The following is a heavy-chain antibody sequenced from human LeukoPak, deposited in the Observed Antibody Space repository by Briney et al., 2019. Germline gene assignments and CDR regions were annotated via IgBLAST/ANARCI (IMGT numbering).Heavy chain of an antibody. J-gene: IGHJ6*02. CDR3: TRLHRGAETDYYYYGLDV. CDR2: IKTKANNDAT. D-gene: IGHD1-26*01. CDR1: GFTFSASD. V-gene: IGHV3-73*01. Sequence: GGSLKLSCAASGFTFSASDIHWVRRASGKGLEWIGRIKTKANNDATAYAVSVKGRFTISRDDSKNTAYLQMNSLKTEDTAVYYCTRLHRGAETDYYYYGLDVWGQGTTVAVSS.